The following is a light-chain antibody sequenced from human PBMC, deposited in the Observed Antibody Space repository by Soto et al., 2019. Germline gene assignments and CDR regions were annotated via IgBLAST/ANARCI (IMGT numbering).Light chain of an antibody. Sequence: IVLTQSPGTLSLSPGESATLSCRASQRIXSNHLAWYQQKLGQAPRRLXDNASSMATGSPDRFSGSGSVTDFTLTISRLEPEDFAVYYCQQYGTASRTFGQGTKVDIK. CDR3: QQYGTASRT. V-gene: IGKV3-20*01. CDR2: NAS. CDR1: QRIXSNH. J-gene: IGKJ1*01.